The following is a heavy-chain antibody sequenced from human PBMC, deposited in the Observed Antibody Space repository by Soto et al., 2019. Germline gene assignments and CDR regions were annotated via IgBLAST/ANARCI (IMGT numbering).Heavy chain of an antibody. J-gene: IGHJ4*02. CDR2: IKQDGSEK. CDR3: ARDLGYQTLDY. V-gene: IGHV3-7*01. Sequence: EVQLVESGGGLVQPGGSLRRSCAASGLTLSSSWMSWARQAPGKGLEWVANIKQDGSEKYYLHSVEGRFTISRDNAKNSLYLQMNSLRAEDTAVYYCARDLGYQTLDYWGQGTLVTVSS. CDR1: GLTLSSSW. D-gene: IGHD6-25*01.